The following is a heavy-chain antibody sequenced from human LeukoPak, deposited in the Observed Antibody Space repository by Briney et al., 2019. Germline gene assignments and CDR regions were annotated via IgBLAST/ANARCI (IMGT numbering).Heavy chain of an antibody. J-gene: IGHJ1*01. Sequence: ASVKVSCKASGYTFTSYAVNWVRQAPGQGLERMGWINTNTGNPTYAQGFTGRFVFSLDTSVSTAYLQISSLKAEDTAVYYCARDYTLTLGSTTYFQHWGQGTLVTVSS. V-gene: IGHV7-4-1*02. CDR3: ARDYTLTLGSTTYFQH. CDR1: GYTFTSYA. CDR2: INTNTGNP. D-gene: IGHD2/OR15-2a*01.